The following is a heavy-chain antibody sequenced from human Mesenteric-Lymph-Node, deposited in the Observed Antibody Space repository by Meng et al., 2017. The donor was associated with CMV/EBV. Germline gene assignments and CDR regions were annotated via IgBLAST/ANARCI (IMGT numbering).Heavy chain of an antibody. CDR1: GFSFDDYG. CDR3: ARGGSSSLYGMDV. V-gene: IGHV3-20*01. Sequence: GESLKISCAASGFSFDDYGMSWVRQAPGKGLEWVSGINWNGGSTGYADSVKGRFTISRDNAKNSLYLQMNSLRAEDTALYHCARGGSSSLYGMDVWGQGTTVTVSS. J-gene: IGHJ6*02. D-gene: IGHD6-19*01. CDR2: INWNGGST.